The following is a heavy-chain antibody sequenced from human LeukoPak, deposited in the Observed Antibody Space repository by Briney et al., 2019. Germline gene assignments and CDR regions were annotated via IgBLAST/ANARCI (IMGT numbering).Heavy chain of an antibody. Sequence: GASVKVSCKAAGYTFTSYGISWVRQAPGQGLGWMGWISAHNGNTNYAQKLQGRVTMTTDTSTSTAYMELRSLRSDDTAVYYCARSDVGYCSSTSCSHFDYWGQGTLVTVSS. CDR3: ARSDVGYCSSTSCSHFDY. J-gene: IGHJ4*02. D-gene: IGHD2-2*01. V-gene: IGHV1-18*01. CDR2: ISAHNGNT. CDR1: GYTFTSYG.